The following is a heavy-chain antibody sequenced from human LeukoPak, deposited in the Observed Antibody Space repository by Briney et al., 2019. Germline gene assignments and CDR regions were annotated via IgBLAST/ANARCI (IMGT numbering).Heavy chain of an antibody. V-gene: IGHV4-39*07. CDR2: IYHSGST. CDR1: GGSISSSSYY. Sequence: SETLSLTCTVSGGSISSSSYYWGWIRQPPGKGLEWIGYIYHSGSTYYNPSLKSRVTISVDRSKNQFSLKLSSVTAADTAVYYCARASRPGAYWFDPWGQGTLVTVSS. CDR3: ARASRPGAYWFDP. D-gene: IGHD1-26*01. J-gene: IGHJ5*02.